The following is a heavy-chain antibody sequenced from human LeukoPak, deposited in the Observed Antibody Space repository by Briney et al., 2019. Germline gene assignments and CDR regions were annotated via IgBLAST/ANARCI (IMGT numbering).Heavy chain of an antibody. V-gene: IGHV4-4*07. CDR3: ARVIAAAGTEWFDP. CDR2: IYTSGSI. CDR1: GGSISSYY. Sequence: SETLSLTCTVSGGSISSYYWSWIRQPAGKGLEWIGRIYTSGSINYNPSLKSRVTMSVDTSKNQFSLKLSSVTAADTAVYYCARVIAAAGTEWFDPWGQGTLVTVSS. J-gene: IGHJ5*02. D-gene: IGHD6-13*01.